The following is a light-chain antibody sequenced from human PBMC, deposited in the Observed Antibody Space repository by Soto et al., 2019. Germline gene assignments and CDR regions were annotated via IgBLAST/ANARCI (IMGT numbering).Light chain of an antibody. CDR3: QQYNNWPLT. CDR2: DTS. V-gene: IGKV3-15*01. CDR1: QNVHSD. Sequence: EVVMTQSPDTLSVSPGDGATLSCRASQNVHSDLAWYQQKPGQAPRLVIYDTSTRATDIPVRLPGGGSGTEFTLTISSLKSEDFAVYYCQQYNNWPLTFGGGTKVEIK. J-gene: IGKJ4*01.